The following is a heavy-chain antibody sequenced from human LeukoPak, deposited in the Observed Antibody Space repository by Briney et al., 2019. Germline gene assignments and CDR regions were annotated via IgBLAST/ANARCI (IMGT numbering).Heavy chain of an antibody. D-gene: IGHD3-3*01. CDR1: GGSFSGYY. V-gene: IGHV4-34*01. J-gene: IGHJ6*03. CDR3: ARVRRDFWSGYYYYYYYYMDV. CDR2: INHSGST. Sequence: SETLSLTCAVYGGSFSGYYWSLIRQPPGKGLEWVGEINHSGSTNYNPSLKSRVTISVDTCKNQFSLKLSSVTAADAAVYYCARVRRDFWSGYYYYYYYYMDVWGKGTTVTVSS.